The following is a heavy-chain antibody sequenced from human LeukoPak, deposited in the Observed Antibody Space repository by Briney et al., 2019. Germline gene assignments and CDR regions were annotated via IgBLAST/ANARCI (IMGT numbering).Heavy chain of an antibody. CDR2: INHSGST. V-gene: IGHV4-34*01. J-gene: IGHJ4*02. Sequence: SETLSLTCAVYGGSFSGYYWSWIRQPPGKGLEWIGEINHSGSTNYNPSLKSRVTISVDTSKNQFSLKLSSVTAADTAVYYCARSGGHGDYYFDYWGQGTLVTVSS. CDR1: GGSFSGYY. D-gene: IGHD4-17*01. CDR3: ARSGGHGDYYFDY.